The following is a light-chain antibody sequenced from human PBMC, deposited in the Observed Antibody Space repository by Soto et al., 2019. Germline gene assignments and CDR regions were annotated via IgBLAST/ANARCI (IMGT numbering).Light chain of an antibody. CDR2: DAA. CDR3: QQRNSGPPLP. CDR1: KSVSSY. J-gene: IGKJ4*01. V-gene: IGKV3-11*01. Sequence: IMMSKSPTTLSSSPGERAPLSCSASKSVSSYLAWYQQKPGQAPRLLIYDAATRATGSPARFSGSGCGTDFTLTISSLEHEEFSSYYCQQRNSGPPLPVGGGSKVAIK.